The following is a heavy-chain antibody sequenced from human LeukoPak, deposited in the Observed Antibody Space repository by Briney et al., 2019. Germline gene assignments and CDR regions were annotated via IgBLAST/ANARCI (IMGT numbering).Heavy chain of an antibody. CDR2: IRGIDGST. CDR1: GFTFRIYA. J-gene: IGHJ6*02. V-gene: IGHV3-23*01. Sequence: GGSLRLSCAASGFTFRIYAMNWVRQAPGKGLEWVSSIRGIDGSTYYADSVKGRFTISRDNSYNTLYLQMNSLRADDTAAYYCTKHRTGPPYGLDVWGQGTTVTVSS. CDR3: TKHRTGPPYGLDV.